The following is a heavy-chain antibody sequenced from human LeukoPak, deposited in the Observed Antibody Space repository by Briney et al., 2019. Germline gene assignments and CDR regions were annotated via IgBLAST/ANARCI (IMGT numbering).Heavy chain of an antibody. CDR2: MYYSGST. CDR1: GGSISSSNYY. D-gene: IGHD3-10*01. CDR3: ARHGDYYGSGSYYNPLDY. J-gene: IGHJ4*02. V-gene: IGHV4-39*01. Sequence: KPSETLSLTCTVSGGSISSSNYYWDWIRQPPWKGLEWIGSMYYSGSTYYNPSLKSRVTISVDTSKNHFSLKLSSVTAADTAMYYCARHGDYYGSGSYYNPLDYLGQGTLVTVSS.